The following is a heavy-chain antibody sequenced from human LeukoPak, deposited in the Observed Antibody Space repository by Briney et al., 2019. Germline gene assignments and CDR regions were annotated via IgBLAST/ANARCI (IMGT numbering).Heavy chain of an antibody. J-gene: IGHJ4*02. D-gene: IGHD3-10*01. CDR2: INHSGST. CDR1: GGSFGGYY. CDR3: ARGLRRFYGSGSYQDY. Sequence: SETLSLTCAVYGGSFGGYYWSWIRQPPGKGLEWIGEINHSGSTNYNPSLKSRVTISVDTSKNQFSLKLSSVTAADTAVYYCARGLRRFYGSGSYQDYWGQGTPVTVSS. V-gene: IGHV4-34*01.